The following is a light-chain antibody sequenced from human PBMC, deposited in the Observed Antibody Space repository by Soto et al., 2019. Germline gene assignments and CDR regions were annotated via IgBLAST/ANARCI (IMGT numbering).Light chain of an antibody. CDR2: DAS. V-gene: IGKV1-5*01. Sequence: DIQMTQSPSTLSASVGDRVTITCRASQSISSWLAWYQQKPGKAPKLLIYDASSLESGVPSRFSGSESGTEFTLTISSLQPDDFATYYCKQYNSYSTFGQGTKVEIK. CDR1: QSISSW. CDR3: KQYNSYST. J-gene: IGKJ1*01.